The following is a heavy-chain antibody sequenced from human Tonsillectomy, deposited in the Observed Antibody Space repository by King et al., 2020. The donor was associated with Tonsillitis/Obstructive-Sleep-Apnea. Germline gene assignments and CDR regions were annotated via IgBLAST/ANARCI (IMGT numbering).Heavy chain of an antibody. V-gene: IGHV4-4*07. CDR3: ARDLSSSPYNWFDP. J-gene: IGHJ5*02. Sequence: VQLQESGPGLVKPSETLSLTCTVSGGSISSYYWSWIRQPAGKGLEWIGLIDTSGNTNYNPSLKTRVTMSVDTSKNQFSLKLSSVTAADTAVYYCARDLSSSPYNWFDPWGQGILVTVPS. CDR1: GGSISSYY. D-gene: IGHD6-13*01. CDR2: IDTSGNT.